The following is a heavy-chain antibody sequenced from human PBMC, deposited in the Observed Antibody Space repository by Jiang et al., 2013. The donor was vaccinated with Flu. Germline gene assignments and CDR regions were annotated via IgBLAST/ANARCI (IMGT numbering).Heavy chain of an antibody. J-gene: IGHJ6*03. V-gene: IGHV3-48*03. CDR1: GFTFSSYE. CDR2: ISSSGSTI. Sequence: EVQLVESGGGLVQPGGSLRLSCAASGFTFSSYEMNWVRQAPGKGLEWVSYISSSGSTIYYADSVKGRFTISRDNAKNSLYLQMNSLRAEDTAVYYCARDLRPRSYDFWSGYYTLYYYYYMDVWGKGTTVTVSS. D-gene: IGHD3-3*01. CDR3: ARDLRPRSYDFWSGYYTLYYYYYMDV.